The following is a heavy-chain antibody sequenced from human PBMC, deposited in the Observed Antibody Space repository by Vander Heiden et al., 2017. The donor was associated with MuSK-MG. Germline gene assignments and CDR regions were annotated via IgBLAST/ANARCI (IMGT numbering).Heavy chain of an antibody. CDR2: ISHSGSST. CDR3: AKGGCCSSTVCPNPFMDV. J-gene: IGHJ6*03. Sequence: EVQLLESGGGLLQPGWSLILSCAASGFTFSTYAMGWVRQAAGKGLEWVSVISHSGSSTYYAHSVKGRVSISRDTSKNTLYLQMHSLRAEHTALYYCAKGGCCSSTVCPNPFMDVWGKGTTVTVSS. CDR1: GFTFSTYA. V-gene: IGHV3-23*01. D-gene: IGHD2-2*01.